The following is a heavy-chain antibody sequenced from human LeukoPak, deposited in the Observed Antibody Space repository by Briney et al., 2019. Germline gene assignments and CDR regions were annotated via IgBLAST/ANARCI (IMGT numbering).Heavy chain of an antibody. J-gene: IGHJ4*02. Sequence: GGSLRLSCAASEFDFSSHAMNWVRQAPGKGLEWVASIKQDGSEKYYVDSVKGRFTISRDNAKNSLYLQMNSLRAEDTAIYYCARDGPAAGLYFDYWGQGTLVTVSS. CDR3: ARDGPAAGLYFDY. D-gene: IGHD6-13*01. CDR2: IKQDGSEK. CDR1: EFDFSSHA. V-gene: IGHV3-7*03.